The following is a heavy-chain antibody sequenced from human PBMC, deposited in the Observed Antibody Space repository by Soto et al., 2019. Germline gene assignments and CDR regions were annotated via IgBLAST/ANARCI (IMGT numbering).Heavy chain of an antibody. D-gene: IGHD2-15*01. Sequence: QVQLLESGPGLVKPSQTLSLTCSVSGDSISTVDYFWAWVRQPPGQALEYIGYIYKSATTYYNPSFESRVAISLATSKSQFSLNVTSLTAADTAVYFCARGRYCLTGSCFPNWFDSWGQGTLVTVSS. J-gene: IGHJ5*01. CDR1: GDSISTVDYF. CDR2: IYKSATT. CDR3: ARGRYCLTGSCFPNWFDS. V-gene: IGHV4-30-4*01.